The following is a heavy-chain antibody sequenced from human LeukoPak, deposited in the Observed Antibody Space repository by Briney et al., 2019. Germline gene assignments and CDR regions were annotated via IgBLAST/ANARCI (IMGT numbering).Heavy chain of an antibody. CDR1: GFTFTNFW. J-gene: IGHJ4*02. CDR2: IKQDGSAR. CDR3: ARDDPWGYYDS. Sequence: PGGSLRLSCAASGFTFTNFWMTWIRQAPGKGLEWVANIKQDGSARNHVDSVKGRFTISRDNAKISVFLEMNSLRDEDTAVYYCARDDPWGYYDSWGQGTLVTVSS. D-gene: IGHD7-27*01. V-gene: IGHV3-7*01.